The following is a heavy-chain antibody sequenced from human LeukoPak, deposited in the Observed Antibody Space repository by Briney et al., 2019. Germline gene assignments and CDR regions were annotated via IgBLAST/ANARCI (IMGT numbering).Heavy chain of an antibody. CDR2: ISAYNGNT. Sequence: ASVKVSFKASGYTFTSYGISWVRQAPGQGLEWMGWISAYNGNTNYAQKLQGRVTMTTDTSTSTAYMELRSLRSDDTAVYYCARDYDILTGSSLNWFDPWGQGTLVTVSS. CDR3: ARDYDILTGSSLNWFDP. CDR1: GYTFTSYG. D-gene: IGHD3-9*01. J-gene: IGHJ5*02. V-gene: IGHV1-18*01.